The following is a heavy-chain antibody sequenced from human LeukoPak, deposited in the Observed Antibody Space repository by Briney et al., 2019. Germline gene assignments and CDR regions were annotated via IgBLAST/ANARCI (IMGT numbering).Heavy chain of an antibody. D-gene: IGHD5-12*01. CDR3: AREYSRYSGTYCDY. V-gene: IGHV1-2*02. Sequence: GASVTVSCKTSGYTFTGHFIHWVRQAPGQGLEWMGWSNPNSGDTNYAQKFQGRVTMTRDTSISTAYMELSRVTSDDTAVYYCAREYSRYSGTYCDYWGQGTLVTVSS. CDR1: GYTFTGHF. CDR2: SNPNSGDT. J-gene: IGHJ4*02.